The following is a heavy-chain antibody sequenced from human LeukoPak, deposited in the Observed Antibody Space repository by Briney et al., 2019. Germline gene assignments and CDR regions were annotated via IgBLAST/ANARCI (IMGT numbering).Heavy chain of an antibody. CDR2: ISGSGEST. Sequence: GGSLRLSCAASGFTFSSYGMSWVRQAPGKGLEWVSTISGSGESTSYADSVKGRFTISRDNSRNTLYLQMNSLRAEDTAVYYCTTSRWSEDGGDNWGQGTQVTVSS. J-gene: IGHJ4*02. CDR1: GFTFSSYG. CDR3: TTSRWSEDGGDN. D-gene: IGHD3-3*01. V-gene: IGHV3-23*01.